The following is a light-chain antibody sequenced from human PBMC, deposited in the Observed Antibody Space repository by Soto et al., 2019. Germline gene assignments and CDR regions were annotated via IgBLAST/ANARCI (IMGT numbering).Light chain of an antibody. V-gene: IGLV2-11*01. CDR2: DVT. CDR3: SSYAGSNNLV. Sequence: QSALTQPRSVSGSPGQSVTISCTGTISDIEGYNYVSWYQHHPGKAPKLLISDVTKRPSWVPDRFSGSKSGSTASLTISELQAEDEAVYYCSSYAGSNNLVFGGETKLTVL. J-gene: IGLJ2*01. CDR1: ISDIEGYNY.